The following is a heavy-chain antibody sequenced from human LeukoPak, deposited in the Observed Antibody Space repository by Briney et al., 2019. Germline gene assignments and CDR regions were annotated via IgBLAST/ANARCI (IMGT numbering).Heavy chain of an antibody. CDR1: GFTFSSYA. D-gene: IGHD3-9*01. CDR2: ISGSGGST. J-gene: IGHJ4*02. Sequence: QAGGSLRLSCAASGFTFSSYAMSWVRQAPGKGLEWVSAISGSGGSTYYADSVKGRFTISRDNSKNTLYLQMNSLRAEDTAVYYCAKTEPRDTVLRYFDRQEYYFDYWGQGTLVTVSS. CDR3: AKTEPRDTVLRYFDRQEYYFDY. V-gene: IGHV3-23*01.